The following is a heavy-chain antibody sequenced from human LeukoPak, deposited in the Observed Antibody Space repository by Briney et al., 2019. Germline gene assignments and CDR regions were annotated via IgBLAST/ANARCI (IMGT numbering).Heavy chain of an antibody. V-gene: IGHV1-24*01. CDR3: ATDNPINTVVVPADAFDI. J-gene: IGHJ3*02. D-gene: IGHD2-2*01. CDR2: FDPEDGET. Sequence: GASVKVSCKVSGYTLTELSMHWVRQAPGKGLEWMGGFDPEDGETIYAQKFQGRVTMTEDTSTDTAYMELSSLRSEDTAVYYCATDNPINTVVVPADAFDIWGQGTMVTVSS. CDR1: GYTLTELS.